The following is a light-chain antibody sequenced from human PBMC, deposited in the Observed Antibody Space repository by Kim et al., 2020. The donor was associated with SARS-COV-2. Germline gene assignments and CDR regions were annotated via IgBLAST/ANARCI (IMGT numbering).Light chain of an antibody. CDR2: QAS. J-gene: IGKJ1*01. CDR1: QSVDSW. CDR3: KQYETYWT. V-gene: IGKV1-5*03. Sequence: DIQMTQSPSTLSAFVGNRVTITCRASQSVDSWLAWYQQQPGKAPKLLICQASKLASGVPSRFSGSGSGTDFTLTISNLQPDDSAIYYCKQYETYWTFGPGTKVDIK.